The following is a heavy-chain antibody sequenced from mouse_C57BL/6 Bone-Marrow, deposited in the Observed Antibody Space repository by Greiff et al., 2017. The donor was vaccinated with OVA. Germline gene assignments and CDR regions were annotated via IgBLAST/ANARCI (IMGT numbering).Heavy chain of an antibody. CDR2: IDPETGGT. CDR3: KRGIYYGSVYYAMDY. CDR1: GYTFTDYE. Sequence: QVQLKESGAELVRPGASVTLSCKASGYTFTDYEMHWVKQTPVHGLEWIGAIDPETGGTAYNQKFKGKAILTADKSSSTAYMELRSLTSEDSAVYYCKRGIYYGSVYYAMDYWGQGTSVTVSS. V-gene: IGHV1-15*01. D-gene: IGHD1-1*01. J-gene: IGHJ4*01.